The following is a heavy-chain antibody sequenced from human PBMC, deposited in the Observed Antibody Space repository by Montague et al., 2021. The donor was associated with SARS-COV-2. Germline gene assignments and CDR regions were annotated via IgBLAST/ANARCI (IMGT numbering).Heavy chain of an antibody. J-gene: IGHJ3*02. D-gene: IGHD3-3*01. CDR2: IYYSGTT. CDR1: GGSISSYY. V-gene: IGHV4-59*01. CDR3: ARDQAAKISFKGAFDI. Sequence: SETLSLPCTVSGGSISSYYWNWIRETPGKGLEWIGYIYYSGTTNYNPSLKSRVTISLDTPKNQFSLNLNSVTAADTAIYYCARDQAAKISFKGAFDIWGQGRMVTVSS.